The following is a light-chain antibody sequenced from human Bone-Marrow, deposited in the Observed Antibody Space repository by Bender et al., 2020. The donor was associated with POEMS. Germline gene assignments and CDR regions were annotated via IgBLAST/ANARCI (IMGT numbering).Light chain of an antibody. CDR1: TSNIGDNY. CDR3: AAWDNSLSAAV. CDR2: ENN. Sequence: QSVLTQPPSVSGAPGQKVTISCSGSTSNIGDNYVSWYQQLPGIAPRLLIYENNERPSGIPDRFSGSKSGTSAALGITGLQTGDEADYYCAAWDNSLSAAVFGGGTKLTVL. V-gene: IGLV1-51*01. J-gene: IGLJ2*01.